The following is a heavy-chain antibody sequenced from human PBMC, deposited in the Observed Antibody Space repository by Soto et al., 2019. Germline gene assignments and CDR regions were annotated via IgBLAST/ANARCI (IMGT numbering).Heavy chain of an antibody. J-gene: IGHJ4*02. CDR3: LASGSGGTGRTSDFDN. CDR1: GFSFRSYG. V-gene: IGHV3-33*01. Sequence: QVQLVESGGGVVQPGRSLRLSCAASGFSFRSYGMHWVRQAPGKGLEWVAAIWYDGSNIYYANSVKGRFTISRDNSQDTLYLQMKRLRADETAMYCCLASGSGGTGRTSDFDNWGQGTLVTVSS. D-gene: IGHD3-10*01. CDR2: IWYDGSNI.